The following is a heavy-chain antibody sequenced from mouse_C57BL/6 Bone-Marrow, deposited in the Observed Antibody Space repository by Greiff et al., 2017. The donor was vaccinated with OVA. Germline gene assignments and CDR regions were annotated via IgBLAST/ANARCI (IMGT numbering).Heavy chain of an antibody. Sequence: DVKLQESGAELVRPGASVKLSCTASGFNIKDDYMHWVKQRPEQGLEWIGWIDPENGDTEYASKFQGKATITADTSSNTAYLQLSSLTSEDTAVYYCTTCSSYHYYAMDYWGQGTSVTVSS. D-gene: IGHD1-1*01. J-gene: IGHJ4*01. CDR3: TTCSSYHYYAMDY. CDR2: IDPENGDT. V-gene: IGHV14-4*01. CDR1: GFNIKDDY.